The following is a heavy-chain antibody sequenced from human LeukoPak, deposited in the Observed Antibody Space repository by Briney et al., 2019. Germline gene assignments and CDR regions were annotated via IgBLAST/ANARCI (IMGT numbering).Heavy chain of an antibody. V-gene: IGHV2-5*02. CDR3: AHRPHYSGSGSYSFQH. D-gene: IGHD3-10*01. Sequence: SGPTLVKPTQTLTLTCTFSGFSLSTSGVGVGWIRQPPGKALEWLAFIFWDDDKRYSPSLESRLTITKDTSKNQVVLTMTNLDPVDTATYYCAHRPHYSGSGSYSFQHWGQGTLVTVSS. CDR2: IFWDDDK. CDR1: GFSLSTSGVG. J-gene: IGHJ1*01.